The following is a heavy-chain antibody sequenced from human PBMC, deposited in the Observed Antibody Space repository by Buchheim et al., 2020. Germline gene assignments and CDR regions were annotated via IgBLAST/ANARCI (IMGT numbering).Heavy chain of an antibody. CDR3: ARVGIAARPSRVAYYGMDV. Sequence: QVQLVESGGGLVKPGGSLRLSCAASGFTFSDYYMSWIRQAPGKGLEWVSYISSSGSTIYYADSVKGRFTISRDNAKNSLYLQMNSMGTEDAAVYYCARVGIAARPSRVAYYGMDVWGQGTT. CDR1: GFTFSDYY. D-gene: IGHD6-6*01. J-gene: IGHJ6*02. CDR2: ISSSGSTI. V-gene: IGHV3-11*01.